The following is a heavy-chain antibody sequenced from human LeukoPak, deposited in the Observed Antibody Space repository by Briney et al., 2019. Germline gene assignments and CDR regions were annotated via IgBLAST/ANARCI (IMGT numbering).Heavy chain of an antibody. CDR1: GFTFSNFS. Sequence: GRALRLSCAAPGFTFSNFSIHWGRQAPGKGLGGGGVISYDGSNKYYADSVKGRFTISRDNSKNTLYLQMNSLRAEDTAVYYCARERGPYSSSWGFDYWGQGALVTVSS. D-gene: IGHD6-13*01. J-gene: IGHJ4*02. CDR2: ISYDGSNK. V-gene: IGHV3-30-3*01. CDR3: ARERGPYSSSWGFDY.